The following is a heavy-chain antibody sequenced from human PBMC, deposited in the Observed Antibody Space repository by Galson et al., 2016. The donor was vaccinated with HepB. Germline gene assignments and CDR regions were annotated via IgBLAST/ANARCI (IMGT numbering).Heavy chain of an antibody. CDR2: ISYDGRDE. CDR3: ARDSWGSESSAY. D-gene: IGHD3-10*01. CDR1: GFTFREYG. J-gene: IGHJ4*02. Sequence: SLRLSCAVSGFTFREYGMHWVRQAPGKGLEWAALISYDGRDEFYADSVKGRFTVSRDNSRNTSHLQMNALRPEDTAVYYCARDSWGSESSAYWGQGTLVIVSS. V-gene: IGHV3-30*01.